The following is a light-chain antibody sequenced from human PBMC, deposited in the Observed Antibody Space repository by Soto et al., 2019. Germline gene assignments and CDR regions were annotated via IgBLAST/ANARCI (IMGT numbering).Light chain of an antibody. J-gene: IGKJ4*01. Sequence: EIVMTKSPATLYVFPWARATLFFSANESDGSYLACYQQKTGKAPRLRIYGQSTRATGIQARLSGSGSGKEFTLNISSLQSEEFAVYYCKQYNNWPPLTFGGGTKVDIK. CDR1: ESDGSY. CDR3: KQYNNWPPLT. CDR2: GQS. V-gene: IGKV3-15*01.